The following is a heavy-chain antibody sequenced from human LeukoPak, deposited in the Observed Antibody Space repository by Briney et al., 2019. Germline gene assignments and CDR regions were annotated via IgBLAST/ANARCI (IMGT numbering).Heavy chain of an antibody. D-gene: IGHD6-13*01. Sequence: PGGSLRLSCAASGFTFSSYAMSWVRQAPGKGLEWVSAISGSGGSTYYADSVKGRFTISRDNSKNTLYLQMNSLRAEDTAVYYCAKEREDSSSWYRDYFDYWGQGTLVTVSS. CDR3: AKEREDSSSWYRDYFDY. J-gene: IGHJ4*02. CDR1: GFTFSSYA. V-gene: IGHV3-23*01. CDR2: ISGSGGST.